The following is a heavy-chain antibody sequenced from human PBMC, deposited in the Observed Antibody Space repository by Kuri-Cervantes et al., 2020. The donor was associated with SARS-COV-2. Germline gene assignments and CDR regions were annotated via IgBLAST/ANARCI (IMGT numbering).Heavy chain of an antibody. Sequence: SQTLSLTCVVSGDSFSDSYWSWIRQPAGKGLEWIGRIHPSGSTNYNSSLESRVTMSIDTSKNQFSLKLSSVTAADTAVYYCATGYSSRGGFDPWGQGTLVTVSS. D-gene: IGHD6-13*01. V-gene: IGHV4-4*07. J-gene: IGHJ5*02. CDR3: ATGYSSRGGFDP. CDR2: IHPSGST. CDR1: GDSFSDSY.